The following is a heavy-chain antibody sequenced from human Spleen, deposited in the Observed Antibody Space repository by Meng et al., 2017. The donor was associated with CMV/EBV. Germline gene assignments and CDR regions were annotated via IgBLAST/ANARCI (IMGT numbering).Heavy chain of an antibody. J-gene: IGHJ5*02. CDR1: GGSVSSGSYY. D-gene: IGHD3-22*01. Sequence: SETLSLTCTVSGGSVSSGSYYWSWIRQPPGKGLEWIGYIYYSGSTNYNPSLKSRVTISVDTSKNQFSLKLSSVTAADTAVYYCARGNNYYDSSGYDPWGQGTLVTVSS. V-gene: IGHV4-61*01. CDR3: ARGNNYYDSSGYDP. CDR2: IYYSGST.